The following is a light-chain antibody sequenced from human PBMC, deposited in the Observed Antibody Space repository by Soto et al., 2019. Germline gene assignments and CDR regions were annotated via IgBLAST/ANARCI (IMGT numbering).Light chain of an antibody. V-gene: IGKV1-5*03. CDR1: QSISTW. Sequence: DIQMTQSPSTLSASVGDTVTITCRASQSISTWLAWSQQKLGQATKLLSHKASTLESGVPSRFSGSGSGTEFTLTISSLQPDDFATFYCQQYDRFPYTFGQGTKLEIK. CDR2: KAS. CDR3: QQYDRFPYT. J-gene: IGKJ2*01.